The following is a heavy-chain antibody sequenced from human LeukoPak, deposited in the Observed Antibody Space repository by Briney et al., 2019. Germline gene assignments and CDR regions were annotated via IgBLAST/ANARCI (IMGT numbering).Heavy chain of an antibody. V-gene: IGHV4-38-2*02. CDR1: GYSISSGYY. Sequence: SETLSLTCTVSGYSISSGYYWGWIRQPPGKGLEWIGSIYHSGSTYYNPSLKSRVTISVDTSKNQFSLKMRPVTAADTAVYYCARVRAVAGTPPDYWGQGTLVTVSS. CDR2: IYHSGST. CDR3: ARVRAVAGTPPDY. D-gene: IGHD6-19*01. J-gene: IGHJ4*02.